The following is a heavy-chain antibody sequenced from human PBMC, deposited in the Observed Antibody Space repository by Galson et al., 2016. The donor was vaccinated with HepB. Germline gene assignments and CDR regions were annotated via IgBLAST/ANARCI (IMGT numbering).Heavy chain of an antibody. CDR2: ISYDGSDE. CDR3: ARDPAGDFWTGIPMD. CDR1: GFTFSSFA. D-gene: IGHD3/OR15-3a*01. Sequence: SLRLSCAASGFTFSSFAMHWVRQAPGKGLEWVAVISYDGSDESYADSVKGRFTISRDNSKNTLYLQMNSLRVEDTAVFYCARDPAGDFWTGIPMDWGHGTLVTVSS. V-gene: IGHV3-30*04. J-gene: IGHJ4*01.